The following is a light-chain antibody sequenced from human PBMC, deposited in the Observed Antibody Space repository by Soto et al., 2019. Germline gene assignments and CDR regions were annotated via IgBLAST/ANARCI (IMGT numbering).Light chain of an antibody. CDR2: GVS. CDR1: ASDIGNYNY. J-gene: IGLJ3*02. Sequence: QSALTQPASVSGSPGQSITISCTGTASDIGNYNYVSWYQVHPGKAPKLLIYGVSNRPSWVSNRFSGSKSGNAASLTISGLPAEDEADYYCYSYSAYTTLWVFGGGTKVTVL. CDR3: YSYSAYTTLWV. V-gene: IGLV2-14*01.